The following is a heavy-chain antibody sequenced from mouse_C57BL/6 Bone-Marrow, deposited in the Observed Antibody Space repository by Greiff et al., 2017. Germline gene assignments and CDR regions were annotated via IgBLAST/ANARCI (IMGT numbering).Heavy chain of an antibody. CDR2: ISYDGSN. CDR3: AITVVAFDY. V-gene: IGHV3-6*01. D-gene: IGHD1-1*01. Sequence: EVKLQESGPGLVKPSQSLSLTCSVTGYSITSGYYWNWIRQFPGNKLEWMGYISYDGSNNYNPSLKNRISITRDTSKNQFFLKLNSVTTEDTATYYCAITVVAFDYWGQGTTLTVSS. J-gene: IGHJ2*01. CDR1: GYSITSGYY.